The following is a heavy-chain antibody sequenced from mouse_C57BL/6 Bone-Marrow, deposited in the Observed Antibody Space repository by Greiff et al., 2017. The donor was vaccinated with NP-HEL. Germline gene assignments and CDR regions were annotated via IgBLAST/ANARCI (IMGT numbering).Heavy chain of an antibody. J-gene: IGHJ2*01. Sequence: QVQLQQSGAELAKPGASVKLSCKASGYTFTSYWMHWVKQRPGQGLEWIGYINPSSGYTKYNQKFKDKATLTADKSSSTAYMQLSSLTYEDSAVYYCASTVVAPYYFDYWGQGTTLAVSS. D-gene: IGHD1-1*01. CDR3: ASTVVAPYYFDY. CDR1: GYTFTSYW. CDR2: INPSSGYT. V-gene: IGHV1-7*01.